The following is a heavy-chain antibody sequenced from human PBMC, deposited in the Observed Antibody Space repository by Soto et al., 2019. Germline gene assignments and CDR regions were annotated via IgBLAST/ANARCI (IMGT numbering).Heavy chain of an antibody. CDR2: ISSSSSYI. CDR1: GVIFSSYS. V-gene: IGHV3-21*04. CDR3: ARYRSLDH. D-gene: IGHD3-16*02. Sequence: XGSLRLSCAASGVIFSSYSMNWVRQAPGKGLEWVSSISSSSSYIYYADSVKGRFTISRDNAKNSLYLQMNSLRAEDTAVYYCARYRSLDHWGQGILVTVSS. J-gene: IGHJ5*02.